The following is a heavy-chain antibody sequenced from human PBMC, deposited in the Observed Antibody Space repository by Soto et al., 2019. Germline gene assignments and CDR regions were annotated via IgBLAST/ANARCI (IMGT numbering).Heavy chain of an antibody. CDR3: ARDRTDAFDI. Sequence: QVQLQESGPGLVKPSETLSLTCTVSGGSISSYYWSWIRQPPGKGLEWIGYIYYSGSTNYNPSLKXXVXIXXDTSKNQFSLKLSSVTAADTAVYYCARDRTDAFDIWGQGTMVTVSS. J-gene: IGHJ3*02. CDR2: IYYSGST. CDR1: GGSISSYY. V-gene: IGHV4-59*01.